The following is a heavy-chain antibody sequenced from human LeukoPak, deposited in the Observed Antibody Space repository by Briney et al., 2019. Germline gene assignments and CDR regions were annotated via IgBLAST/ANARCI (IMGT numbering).Heavy chain of an antibody. CDR3: ARGRADDYCSSTSCPETGYYYYYMDV. J-gene: IGHJ6*03. CDR1: GGSISSYY. Sequence: SETLSLTCTVSGGSISSYYWSWIRQPPGKGLEWIGYIYYSGSTNYNPSLKSRVTISVDTSKNQFSLKLSSVTAADTAVYYCARGRADDYCSSTSCPETGYYYYYMDVWGKGTTVTVSS. D-gene: IGHD2-2*01. CDR2: IYYSGST. V-gene: IGHV4-59*08.